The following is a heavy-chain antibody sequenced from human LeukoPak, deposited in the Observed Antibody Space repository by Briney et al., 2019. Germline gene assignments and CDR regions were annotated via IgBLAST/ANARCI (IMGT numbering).Heavy chain of an antibody. Sequence: SETLSLTCAVYGGSFSAYYWGWIRQPPGQGLEWIGEINHSGRTNYNPSLKNRVTISVDMSKNQFSLRLSSVTAADTAVYYCARLPPHDVFFDFWGQGTLVTVSS. CDR1: GGSFSAYY. CDR3: ARLPPHDVFFDF. D-gene: IGHD3-3*01. V-gene: IGHV4-34*01. J-gene: IGHJ4*02. CDR2: INHSGRT.